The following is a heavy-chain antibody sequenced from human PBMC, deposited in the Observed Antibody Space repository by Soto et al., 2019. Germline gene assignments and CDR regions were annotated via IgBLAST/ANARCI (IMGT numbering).Heavy chain of an antibody. J-gene: IGHJ5*02. CDR3: ARNKSDFRGGAAYLSWCAP. CDR1: GYTFTSYY. Sequence: QVQLVQSGAEVKKPGASVKVSCKASGYTFTSYYMHWVRQAPGQGLEWMGIINPSGGSTSYAQKCQGRATMTRNTSTTKVYMGLSSRSSEATAVYSCARNKSDFRGGAAYLSWCAPWGQGTLVTVS. D-gene: IGHD3-3*01. CDR2: INPSGGST. V-gene: IGHV1-46*01.